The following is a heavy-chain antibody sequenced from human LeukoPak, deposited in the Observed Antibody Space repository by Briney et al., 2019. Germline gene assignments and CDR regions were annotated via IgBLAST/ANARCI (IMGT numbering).Heavy chain of an antibody. J-gene: IGHJ4*02. V-gene: IGHV4-39*07. Sequence: AETLSLTCTVSGDSISSSSYYWGWIRQPPGKGLEWIGTIYYSGITYYNPSLKRRVTISVDTSKNHFSLKLSSVTAADTAVYYCARINSSGWYVRDDYWGQGNLVTVSS. CDR3: ARINSSGWYVRDDY. D-gene: IGHD6-19*01. CDR2: IYYSGIT. CDR1: GDSISSSSYY.